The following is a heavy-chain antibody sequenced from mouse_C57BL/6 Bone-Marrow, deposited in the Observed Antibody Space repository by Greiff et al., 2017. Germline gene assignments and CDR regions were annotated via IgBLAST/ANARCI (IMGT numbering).Heavy chain of an antibody. CDR1: GFTFTDYY. CDR2: IRNKANGYTT. CDR3: ARYLGLRRRYFDV. D-gene: IGHD2-2*01. V-gene: IGHV7-3*01. J-gene: IGHJ1*03. Sequence: DVKLVESGGGLVQPGGSLSLSCAASGFTFTDYYMSWVRQPPGKALEWLGFIRNKANGYTTEYSASVKGRFTISRDNSQSILYLQMNALRAEDSATYYCARYLGLRRRYFDVWGTGTTVTVSS.